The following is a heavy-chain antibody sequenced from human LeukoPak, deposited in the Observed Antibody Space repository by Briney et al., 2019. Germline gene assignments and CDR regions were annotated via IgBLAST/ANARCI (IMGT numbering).Heavy chain of an antibody. J-gene: IGHJ6*02. D-gene: IGHD6-25*01. V-gene: IGHV3-30*18. CDR1: AFTFSSYG. Sequence: PGGSLRLSCAASAFTFSSYGMHWVRQAPGKGLEWVAVISYDGSNKYYADSVKGRFTISRDNSKNTLYLQMNSLRAEDTAVYYCAKDAADYYGMDVWGQGTTVTVSS. CDR3: AKDAADYYGMDV. CDR2: ISYDGSNK.